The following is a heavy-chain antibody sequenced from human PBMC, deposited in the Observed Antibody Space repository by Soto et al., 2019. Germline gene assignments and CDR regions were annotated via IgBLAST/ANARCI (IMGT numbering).Heavy chain of an antibody. J-gene: IGHJ4*02. CDR2: IDNDGSTT. CDR3: ARGPAGYSYGSY. V-gene: IGHV3-74*01. Sequence: EVQLVESGGGLVQPGGSLRLSCAASGFTFSNYWMHWVRQAPGKGLVWVSRIDNDGSTTISSDSVRGRFTISRDNAQKTLYLKINSLRAEDTAVYYCARGPAGYSYGSYWGQGTLVTVSS. CDR1: GFTFSNYW. D-gene: IGHD5-18*01.